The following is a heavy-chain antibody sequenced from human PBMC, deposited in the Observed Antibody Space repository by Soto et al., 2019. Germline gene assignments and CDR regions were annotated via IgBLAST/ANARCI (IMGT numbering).Heavy chain of an antibody. Sequence: GGSLRLSCAASGFTFSSYAMSWVRQAPGKGLEWVSAISGSGGSTYYADSVKGRFTISRDNSKNTLYLQMNSLRAEDTAVYYCAKVSRGVRGVIHYFDYWGRGSLVTVSS. D-gene: IGHD3-10*01. V-gene: IGHV3-23*01. CDR3: AKVSRGVRGVIHYFDY. CDR1: GFTFSSYA. CDR2: ISGSGGST. J-gene: IGHJ4*02.